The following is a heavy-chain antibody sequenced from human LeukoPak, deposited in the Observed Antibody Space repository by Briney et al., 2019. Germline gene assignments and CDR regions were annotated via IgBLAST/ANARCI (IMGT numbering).Heavy chain of an antibody. V-gene: IGHV4-59*08. D-gene: IGHD3-22*01. Sequence: SETLPLTCTVSGGSISSYYWSWIRQPPGKGLEWIGYIYYSGSTNYNPSLKSRVTISVDTSKNQFSLKLSSVTAADTAVYYCARADSSGLPADYWGQGTLVTVSS. J-gene: IGHJ4*02. CDR2: IYYSGST. CDR1: GGSISSYY. CDR3: ARADSSGLPADY.